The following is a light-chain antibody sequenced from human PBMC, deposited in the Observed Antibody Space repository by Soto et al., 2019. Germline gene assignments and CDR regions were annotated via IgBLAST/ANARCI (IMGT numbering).Light chain of an antibody. J-gene: IGKJ1*01. CDR3: QQYGSSPLT. CDR2: GAS. CDR1: QSVSSSY. Sequence: EIVLTQSPGTLSLSPGERATLSCRARQSVSSSYLAWYQQKPGQAPMLLIYGASSRATGIPDRFSGSGSGTDFTLTISRLEPEGFAVHYCQQYGSSPLTFGQGTKVEIK. V-gene: IGKV3-20*01.